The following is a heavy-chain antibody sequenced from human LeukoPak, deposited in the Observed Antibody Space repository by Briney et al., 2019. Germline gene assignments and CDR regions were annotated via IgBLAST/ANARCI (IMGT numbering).Heavy chain of an antibody. CDR1: GFTFSSHA. Sequence: GGSLRLSCAASGFTFSSHAMSWVRQAPGKGLEWVSAISGSGGSTYYADSVKGRFTISRDNSKNTLYLQMNSLRAEDTAVYYCAKGRYSSSSGGYFDYWGQGTLVTVSS. CDR3: AKGRYSSSSGGYFDY. V-gene: IGHV3-23*01. CDR2: ISGSGGST. J-gene: IGHJ4*02. D-gene: IGHD6-6*01.